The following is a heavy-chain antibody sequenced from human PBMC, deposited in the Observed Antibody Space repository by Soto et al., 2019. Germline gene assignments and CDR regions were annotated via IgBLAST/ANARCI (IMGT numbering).Heavy chain of an antibody. J-gene: IGHJ6*04. CDR3: ARVSRYYYGMDV. Sequence: GASVKVSCKASGYTFTSYDINWVRQATGQGLEWMGWMNPNSGNTGYAQKFQGRVTMTRNTSISTAYMELSSLRSEDTAVYYCARVSRYYYGMDVWGKGTTVKVYS. CDR1: GYTFTSYD. V-gene: IGHV1-8*01. CDR2: MNPNSGNT.